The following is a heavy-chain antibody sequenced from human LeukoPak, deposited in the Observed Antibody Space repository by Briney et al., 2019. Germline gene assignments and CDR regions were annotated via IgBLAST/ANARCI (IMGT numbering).Heavy chain of an antibody. J-gene: IGHJ4*02. V-gene: IGHV3-11*01. D-gene: IGHD6-13*01. CDR1: GFTFSDYH. CDR2: ISGRGRSI. CDR3: ARGSSPPDY. Sequence: PGGSLRLFCAASGFTFSDYHMTWIRQAPGKGLEWVSDISGRGRSIYYADSVKGRFTISRDNAKNSLYLQLNSLRVEDTAVYYCARGSSPPDYWGQGTLVTVSS.